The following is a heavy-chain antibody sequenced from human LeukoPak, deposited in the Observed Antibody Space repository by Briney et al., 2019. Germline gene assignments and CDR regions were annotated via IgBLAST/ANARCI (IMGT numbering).Heavy chain of an antibody. D-gene: IGHD1-26*01. CDR3: AKGPLGSYYVGSGNWYFDL. CDR1: GFTFSSYG. J-gene: IGHJ2*01. V-gene: IGHV3-30*18. CDR2: ISYDGSNK. Sequence: GGSLRLSCAASGFTFSSYGMHWVRQAPGKGLEWVAVISYDGSNKYYADFVKGRFTISRDNSKNTLYLQMNSLRAEDTAVYYCAKGPLGSYYVGSGNWYFDLWGRGTLVTVSS.